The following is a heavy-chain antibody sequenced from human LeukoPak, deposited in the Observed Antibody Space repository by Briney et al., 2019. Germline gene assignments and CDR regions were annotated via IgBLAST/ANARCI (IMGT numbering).Heavy chain of an antibody. J-gene: IGHJ4*02. Sequence: GESLKISCKGSGYDFTDYWIGWVRQMPGKGLEWMGIIYPGDSETRYSPSFQGQVTISADKSIRTAYLQWSSLKASDTAMYYCARLVGDFWPGYSVDYWGQGTLVTVSS. V-gene: IGHV5-51*01. CDR3: ARLVGDFWPGYSVDY. CDR1: GYDFTDYW. CDR2: IYPGDSET. D-gene: IGHD3/OR15-3a*01.